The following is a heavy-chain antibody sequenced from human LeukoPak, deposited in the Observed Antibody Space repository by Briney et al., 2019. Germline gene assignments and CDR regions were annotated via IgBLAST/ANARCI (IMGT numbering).Heavy chain of an antibody. CDR1: GYTFTSYG. D-gene: IGHD3-22*01. Sequence: ASVKVSCKASGYTFTSYGISWVRQAPGQGLEWMGWISAYNGNTNYAQKLQGRVTMARDTSTSTVYMELSSLRSEDTAVYYCARVPYYYDSSGPHFDYWGQGTLVTVSS. V-gene: IGHV1-18*01. CDR3: ARVPYYYDSSGPHFDY. CDR2: ISAYNGNT. J-gene: IGHJ4*02.